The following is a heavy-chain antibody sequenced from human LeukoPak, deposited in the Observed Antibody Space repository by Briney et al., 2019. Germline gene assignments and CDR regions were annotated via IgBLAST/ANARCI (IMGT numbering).Heavy chain of an antibody. CDR3: ARTVGGYYDSSGYLADY. V-gene: IGHV1-2*02. J-gene: IGHJ4*02. CDR1: GYTFTGYY. CDR2: INPNSGGT. Sequence: ASVKVSCKASGYTFTGYYMHWVRQAPGQGLEWMGWINPNSGGTNYAQKFQGRGTMTRDTSISTAYMELSRLRSDDTAVYYRARTVGGYYDSSGYLADYWGQGTLVTVSS. D-gene: IGHD3-22*01.